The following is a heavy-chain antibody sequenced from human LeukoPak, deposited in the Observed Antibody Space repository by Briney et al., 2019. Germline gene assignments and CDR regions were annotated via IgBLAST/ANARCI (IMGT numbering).Heavy chain of an antibody. CDR2: IKPNSGGT. CDR1: GYIFTAYY. D-gene: IGHD2-15*01. V-gene: IGHV1-2*02. J-gene: IGHJ3*02. Sequence: ASVKVSCKASGYIFTAYYIHWLRQAPGQGLEWMGWIKPNSGGTSFALNFQGRVTLTRDTSISTVYMELSRLRSDDTAVYYCARDLSGGALGAFDIWGQGTMVTVSS. CDR3: ARDLSGGALGAFDI.